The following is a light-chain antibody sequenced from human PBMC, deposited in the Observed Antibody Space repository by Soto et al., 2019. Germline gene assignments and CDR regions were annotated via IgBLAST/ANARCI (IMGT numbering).Light chain of an antibody. J-gene: IGKJ4*01. Sequence: IQLTQSPSSLSASVGDRVTITCRASQGISSYLAWYQQKPGKAPKLLIYAASTLQSGVPSRLSASRSGTDFTLTIISLQPEDFATYNCQQLNSYPPVSFGGGTKVDI. CDR2: AAS. CDR1: QGISSY. CDR3: QQLNSYPPVS. V-gene: IGKV1-9*01.